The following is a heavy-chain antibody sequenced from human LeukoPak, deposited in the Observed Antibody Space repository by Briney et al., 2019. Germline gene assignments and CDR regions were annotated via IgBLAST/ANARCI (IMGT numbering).Heavy chain of an antibody. CDR1: GLTFSAYY. D-gene: IGHD1-26*01. CDR2: IKQDGSEE. J-gene: IGHJ4*02. V-gene: IGHV3-7*03. Sequence: GGALRLSCAASGLTFSAYYMSWVRQAPGKGLEWVANIKQDGSEEHNVDSVQGRCTLSRENTKNSLYLQIGSLRADGTAVYFCAGAWVHSPYWGQGTLVTVSS. CDR3: AGAWVHSPY.